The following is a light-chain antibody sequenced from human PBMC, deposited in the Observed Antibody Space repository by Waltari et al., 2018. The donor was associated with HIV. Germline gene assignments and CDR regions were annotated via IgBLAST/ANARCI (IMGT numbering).Light chain of an antibody. CDR1: QSVSSN. CDR3: QQYNNWLRT. V-gene: IGKV3-15*01. CDR2: GSS. J-gene: IGKJ1*01. Sequence: EIVMTQSPATLSVSPGERATLSCRASQSVSSNFAWYQQKPGQAPRLLIYGSSSSATGIPARFSGSGSVTEFTLTISSLQSEDFAVYYCQQYNNWLRTFGQGTKVEIK.